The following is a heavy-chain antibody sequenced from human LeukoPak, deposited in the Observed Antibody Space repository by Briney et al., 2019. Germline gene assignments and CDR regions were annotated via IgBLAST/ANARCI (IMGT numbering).Heavy chain of an antibody. D-gene: IGHD6-13*01. V-gene: IGHV1-18*01. CDR3: ARSYSSTWYGGFDP. Sequence: ASVKVSCKASGSTFTSRGISWVRQAPGQGLEWMGRISTSTGNINYAQKLQGRVSMTTDTSTTTAYMELRSLTSDDTAVYYCARSYSSTWYGGFDPWGQGTLVTASS. CDR1: GSTFTSRG. CDR2: ISTSTGNI. J-gene: IGHJ5*02.